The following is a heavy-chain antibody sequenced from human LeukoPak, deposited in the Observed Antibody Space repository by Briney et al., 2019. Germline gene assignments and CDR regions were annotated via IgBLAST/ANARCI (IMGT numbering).Heavy chain of an antibody. CDR3: ARDVIYFYDSSGYYDGGDS. V-gene: IGHV3-20*04. Sequence: GGSLRLSCAAAGFMFNDYGMSWVRQAPGKGLEWVSGINWNSLSTSYADSVKGRFTISRDNAKNSLYLQMNSLRAEDTAMYFCARDVIYFYDSSGYYDGGDSWGQGTLVTVSS. CDR2: INWNSLST. D-gene: IGHD3-22*01. CDR1: GFMFNDYG. J-gene: IGHJ5*01.